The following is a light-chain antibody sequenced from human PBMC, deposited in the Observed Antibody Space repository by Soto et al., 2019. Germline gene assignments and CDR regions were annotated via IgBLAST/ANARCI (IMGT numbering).Light chain of an antibody. CDR2: GAS. V-gene: IGKV3-15*01. CDR3: QQYNNWHSWT. J-gene: IGKJ1*01. Sequence: EIVMTQSPATLSVSPGERATLSCRASQSVSSNLAWYQQKPGQAPRLLIYGASTRATGIPARFSGSGSGTEFTRTISSLQSEDFAVYYCQQYNNWHSWTFGQGTKVEIK. CDR1: QSVSSN.